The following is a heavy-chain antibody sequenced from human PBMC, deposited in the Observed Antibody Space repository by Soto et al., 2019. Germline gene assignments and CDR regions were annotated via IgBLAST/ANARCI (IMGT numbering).Heavy chain of an antibody. V-gene: IGHV3-30*18. CDR1: GFTFSSYG. CDR2: ISYDGSNK. Sequence: QVQLVESGGGVVQPGRSLRLSCAASGFTFSSYGMHWVRQAPGKGLEWVAVISYDGSNKYYAESVKGRFTISRDNSSNTRYLQMNSLRAEDTAVYYCAKQSPYGYGAFDIWGHGTMVTVSS. CDR3: AKQSPYGYGAFDI. D-gene: IGHD5-12*01. J-gene: IGHJ3*02.